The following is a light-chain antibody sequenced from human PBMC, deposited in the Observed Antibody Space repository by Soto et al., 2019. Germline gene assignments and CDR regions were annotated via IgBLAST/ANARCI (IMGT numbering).Light chain of an antibody. CDR1: QSVSSD. J-gene: IGKJ1*01. CDR3: HQYNDWPRT. V-gene: IGKV3-15*01. CDR2: GAS. Sequence: EIVMTQSPATVSVSPGERASLSCRASQSVSSDLAWYQQKPGQAPRLLIYGASTRATGISARFSGSGSGTEFTLTISSLQSEDFAVYYCHQYNDWPRTFGQGTKVEIK.